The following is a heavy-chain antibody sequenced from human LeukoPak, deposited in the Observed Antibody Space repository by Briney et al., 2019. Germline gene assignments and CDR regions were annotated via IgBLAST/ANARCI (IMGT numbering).Heavy chain of an antibody. J-gene: IGHJ4*02. Sequence: SETLSLTCTVSGGSISSGGYYWSWIRQHPGKGLKWIGYIYYSGSTYYNPSLKSRVTMSVDTSKNQFSLKLSSVTAADTAVYYCARGGGRGYFDWFGPDYWGQGTLVTVSS. V-gene: IGHV4-31*03. CDR2: IYYSGST. D-gene: IGHD3-9*01. CDR3: ARGGGRGYFDWFGPDY. CDR1: GGSISSGGYY.